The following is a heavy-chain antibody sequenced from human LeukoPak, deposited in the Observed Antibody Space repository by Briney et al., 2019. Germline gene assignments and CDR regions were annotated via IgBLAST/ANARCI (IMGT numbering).Heavy chain of an antibody. Sequence: ASVKVSCKASGYTFTSYYMHWVRQAPGQGLEWMGIINPSGGSTSYAQKFQGRVTMTRDTSTSTVYMELSSLRFEDTAVYHCARAVSGGDSSGYNWFDPWGQGTLVTVSS. D-gene: IGHD3-22*01. V-gene: IGHV1-46*01. CDR1: GYTFTSYY. CDR2: INPSGGST. CDR3: ARAVSGGDSSGYNWFDP. J-gene: IGHJ5*02.